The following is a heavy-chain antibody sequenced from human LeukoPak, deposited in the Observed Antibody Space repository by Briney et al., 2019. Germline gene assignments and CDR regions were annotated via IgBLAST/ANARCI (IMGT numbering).Heavy chain of an antibody. Sequence: KTSETLSLTCTVSGGSISSYYWSWIRQPPGKGLEWIGYIYYSGSTNYNPSLKDRVTISVDTSKNQFSLKLSSVTAADTAVYYCARGEIAVAESFDYWGQGTLVTVSS. CDR2: IYYSGST. CDR1: GGSISSYY. J-gene: IGHJ4*02. CDR3: ARGEIAVAESFDY. V-gene: IGHV4-59*01. D-gene: IGHD6-19*01.